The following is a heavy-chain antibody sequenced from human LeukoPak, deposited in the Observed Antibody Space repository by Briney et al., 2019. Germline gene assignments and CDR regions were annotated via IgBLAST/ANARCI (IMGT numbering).Heavy chain of an antibody. CDR3: ARHVGYCGGGSCYTWFDP. Sequence: SETLSLTCTVSGGSISSYYWSWIRQPPGKGLEWIGYIYFSGSTNYYPSLKSRVTISVDTSKNQFSLRLSSVTAADTAVYYCARHVGYCGGGSCYTWFDPWGQGTLVTVSS. CDR1: GGSISSYY. J-gene: IGHJ5*02. V-gene: IGHV4-59*08. D-gene: IGHD2-15*01. CDR2: IYFSGST.